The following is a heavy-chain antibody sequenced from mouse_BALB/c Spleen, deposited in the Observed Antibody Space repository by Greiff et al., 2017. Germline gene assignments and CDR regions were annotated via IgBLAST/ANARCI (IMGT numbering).Heavy chain of an antibody. D-gene: IGHD2-2*01. CDR1: GFTFSSYA. CDR3: ARGDYGYDDPFAY. J-gene: IGHJ3*01. V-gene: IGHV5-6-5*01. Sequence: EVQLVESGGGLVKPGGSLKLSCAASGFTFSSYAMSWVRQTPEKRLEWVASISSGGSTYYPDSVKGRFTISRDNARNILYLQMSSLRSEDTAMYYCARGDYGYDDPFAYWGQGTLVTVSA. CDR2: ISSGGST.